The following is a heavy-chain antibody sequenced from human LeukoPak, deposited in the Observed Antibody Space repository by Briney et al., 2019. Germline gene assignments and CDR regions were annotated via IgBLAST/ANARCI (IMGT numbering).Heavy chain of an antibody. J-gene: IGHJ4*02. CDR1: GFTFSNYA. CDR3: AKEGFDS. V-gene: IGHV3-23*01. Sequence: TGGSLRLSCAASGFTFSNYAMSWVRQAPGKGLEWVSAISGSGTYTYYADSVKGRFTISRDNSRNTLHLQMNSLRAEDTAVYYCAKEGFDSWGQGTLVTVSS. CDR2: ISGSGTYT.